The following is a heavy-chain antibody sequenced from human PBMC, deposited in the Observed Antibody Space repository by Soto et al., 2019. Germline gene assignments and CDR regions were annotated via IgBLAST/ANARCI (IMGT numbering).Heavy chain of an antibody. J-gene: IGHJ6*02. CDR2: IIPIFGTA. D-gene: IGHD3-9*01. Sequence: QVQLVQSGAEVKKPGSSVKVSCKASGGTFSSYAISWVRQAPGQGLEWMGGIIPIFGTANYAQKFQGRVTITADESTSTAYRELSSLRSEDTAGYYCAGDYDILPPRGSCGMDVWGQGTTVTVSS. CDR3: AGDYDILPPRGSCGMDV. V-gene: IGHV1-69*01. CDR1: GGTFSSYA.